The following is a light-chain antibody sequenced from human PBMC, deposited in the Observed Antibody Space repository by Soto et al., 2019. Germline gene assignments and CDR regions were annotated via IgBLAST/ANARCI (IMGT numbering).Light chain of an antibody. CDR2: GVS. Sequence: QSALTQPASVSGSPGQSITISCTGTSSDVGGYNYVPWYQQHPGKAPKLVIYGVSYRPSGVSARFSGSKFQNTASLTISGLQAEDEADYYCSSYRSGSVVLFGGGTKVTVL. J-gene: IGLJ3*02. CDR1: SSDVGGYNY. CDR3: SSYRSGSVVL. V-gene: IGLV2-14*01.